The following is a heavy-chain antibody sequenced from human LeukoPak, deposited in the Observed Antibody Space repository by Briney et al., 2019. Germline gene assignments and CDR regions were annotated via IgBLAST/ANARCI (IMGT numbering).Heavy chain of an antibody. CDR1: GGTFSSYA. CDR3: ARRIAAAGTNY. D-gene: IGHD6-13*01. V-gene: IGHV1-69*04. CDR2: IIPILGIA. J-gene: IGHJ4*02. Sequence: SVKLSCKASGGTFSSYAISWVRHAPGQGLEWMGRIIPILGIANYAQKFQGRVTITADKSTSTAYMELSSLRSEDTAVYYCARRIAAAGTNYWGQGTLVTVSS.